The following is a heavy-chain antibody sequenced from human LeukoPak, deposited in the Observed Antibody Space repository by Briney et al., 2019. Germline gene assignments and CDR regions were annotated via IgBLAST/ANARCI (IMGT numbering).Heavy chain of an antibody. V-gene: IGHV4-34*01. D-gene: IGHD3-22*01. Sequence: SETLSLTCAVYGGSFSGYFWSWIRQPPGKGLEWIGEINDSGRTNYNPSLKSRVTISVDTSKNQFSLKLSSVTAADTAVFYCASLTTADAFDIWGQGTMVTVSS. CDR2: INDSGRT. J-gene: IGHJ3*02. CDR3: ASLTTADAFDI. CDR1: GGSFSGYF.